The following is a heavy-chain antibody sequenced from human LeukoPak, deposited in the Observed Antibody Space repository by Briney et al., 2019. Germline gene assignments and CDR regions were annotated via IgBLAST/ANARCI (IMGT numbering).Heavy chain of an antibody. D-gene: IGHD3-16*01. Sequence: SETLSLTCTVSGGSISSSSYYWGWIRQPPGKGLEWIGSIYYSGSTYYNPSLKSRVTISVDTSKNQFSLKLSSVTAADTAVYYCASYDYVWGSSLSWGQGTLVTVSS. CDR3: ASYDYVWGSSLS. CDR1: GGSISSSSYY. V-gene: IGHV4-39*01. J-gene: IGHJ5*02. CDR2: IYYSGST.